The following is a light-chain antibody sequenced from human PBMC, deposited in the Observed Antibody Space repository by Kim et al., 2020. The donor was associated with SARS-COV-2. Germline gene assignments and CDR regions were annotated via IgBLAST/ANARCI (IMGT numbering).Light chain of an antibody. J-gene: IGLJ2*01. CDR3: AAWEDSPDGYVV. CDR1: TSDIETNT. V-gene: IGLV1-44*01. CDR2: TNS. Sequence: RVAISCSESTSDIETNTVNRYQQLPGAAPKLLIHTNSQRPSGVPDRFSGARFGTAASLTISGLQSEDEADYFCAAWEDSPDGYVVFGGGTQLTVL.